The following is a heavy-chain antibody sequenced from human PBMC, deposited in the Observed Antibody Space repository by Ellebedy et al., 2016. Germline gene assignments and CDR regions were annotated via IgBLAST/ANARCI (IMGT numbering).Heavy chain of an antibody. V-gene: IGHV3-30-3*01. D-gene: IGHD5/OR15-5a*01. Sequence: GGSLRLXXAASGFTFSSYAMHWVRQAPGKGLEWVAVISYDGSNKYYADSVKGRFTISRDNSKNTLYLQMNSLRDEDTAVYYCARDLSHAFDIWGQGTMVTVSS. J-gene: IGHJ3*02. CDR2: ISYDGSNK. CDR1: GFTFSSYA. CDR3: ARDLSHAFDI.